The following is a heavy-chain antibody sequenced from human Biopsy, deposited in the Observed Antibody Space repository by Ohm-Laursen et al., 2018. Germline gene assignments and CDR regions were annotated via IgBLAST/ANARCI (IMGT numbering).Heavy chain of an antibody. CDR3: ARDDAVTVIRGLYY. CDR1: GGSISSYY. J-gene: IGHJ4*02. Sequence: VTLSFTCTVSGGSISSYYWNWIRQPPGKGLEWIGYIYYSGTTDYSPSLKSRVTISIDKSKNQFFLKLSSVTAEDTAVYYCARDDAVTVIRGLYYWGQGALVTVSS. D-gene: IGHD2-21*02. V-gene: IGHV4-59*01. CDR2: IYYSGTT.